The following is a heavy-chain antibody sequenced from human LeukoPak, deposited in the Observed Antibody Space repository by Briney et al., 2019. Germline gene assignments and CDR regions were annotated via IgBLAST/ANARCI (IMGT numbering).Heavy chain of an antibody. CDR2: ISSSSSYI. CDR3: VRLTAAGRRTDFDY. D-gene: IGHD6-13*01. V-gene: IGHV3-21*01. J-gene: IGHJ4*02. CDR1: GFTFSSYS. Sequence: PGGSLRLPCAASGFTFSSYSMNWVRQAPGKGLEWVSSISSSSSYIYYADSVKGRFTISRDNSKNTLYLQMNSLRTEDTAVYYCVRLTAAGRRTDFDYWGQGTLVTVSS.